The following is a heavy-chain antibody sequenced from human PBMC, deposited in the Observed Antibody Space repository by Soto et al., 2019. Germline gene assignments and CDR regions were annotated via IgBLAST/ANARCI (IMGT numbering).Heavy chain of an antibody. J-gene: IGHJ4*02. CDR1: GFTFNTAW. D-gene: IGHD6-6*01. CDR2: IKGKQDGGAT. V-gene: IGHV3-15*01. Sequence: GGSLRLSCAGSGFTFNTAWLTWVRQAPGTGLEWVGRIKGKQDGGATDYAALVEGRFMISRDDSQNTVLLQMNSLKTDDTAVYYYTASSPINYWGPGTLVTVSS. CDR3: TASSPINY.